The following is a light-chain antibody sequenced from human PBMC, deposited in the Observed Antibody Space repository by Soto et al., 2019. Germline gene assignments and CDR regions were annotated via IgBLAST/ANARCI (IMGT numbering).Light chain of an antibody. CDR2: GAS. CDR3: QHYGTSAL. CDR1: QSVSSSY. J-gene: IGKJ3*01. V-gene: IGKV3-20*01. Sequence: EIVLTQSPGTLSLSPGERATLSCRASQSVSSSYLAWYQQKPGLAPRLLIYGASSRATGIPDRFSGSGSGTDFTLTISRLEPEDFAVYYCQHYGTSALFGPGTKVDIK.